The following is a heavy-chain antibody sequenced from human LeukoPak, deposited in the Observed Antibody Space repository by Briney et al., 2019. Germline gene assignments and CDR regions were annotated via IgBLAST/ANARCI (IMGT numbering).Heavy chain of an antibody. CDR1: GGSISSGDYF. CDR2: VYTTGST. CDR3: ARHNGFDRGYYYYMDV. D-gene: IGHD3-9*01. V-gene: IGHV4-61*02. Sequence: SETLSLTCTVSGGSISSGDYFWSWVRQPAGKGLEWIGRVYTTGSTNYNPSLKSRVTISIDSSKNQFSLKLTSVTAADSAVYYCARHNGFDRGYYYYMDVWGKGTTVTVSS. J-gene: IGHJ6*03.